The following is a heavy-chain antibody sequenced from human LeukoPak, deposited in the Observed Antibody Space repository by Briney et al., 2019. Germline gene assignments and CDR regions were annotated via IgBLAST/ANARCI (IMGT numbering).Heavy chain of an antibody. V-gene: IGHV3-7*03. J-gene: IGHJ4*02. CDR1: GFTFSSYW. CDR3: ARSVDF. CDR2: IKQDGSDQ. Sequence: GASLRLSCAASGFTFSSYWMTWVRQAPGKGLEWVANIKQDGSDQYYVDSVKGRFTISRDNAKNSLYLEMNSLRTEDTAVYYCARSVDFWGQGTLVTVSS.